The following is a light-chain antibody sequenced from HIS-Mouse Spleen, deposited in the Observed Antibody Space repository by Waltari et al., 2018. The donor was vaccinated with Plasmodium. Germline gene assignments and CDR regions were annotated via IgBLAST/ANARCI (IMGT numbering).Light chain of an antibody. CDR1: SSTIGSNY. CDR2: RNN. CDR3: AAWDDSLSGWV. V-gene: IGLV1-47*01. J-gene: IGLJ3*02. Sequence: HSVLTQPPSASGTPGQRVTISCSGSSSTIGSNYVYWYQQLPGTAPKLLIYRNNQRPSGLPARFSGSKSGTSASLAISGLRSEDEADYYCAAWDDSLSGWVFGGGTKLTVL.